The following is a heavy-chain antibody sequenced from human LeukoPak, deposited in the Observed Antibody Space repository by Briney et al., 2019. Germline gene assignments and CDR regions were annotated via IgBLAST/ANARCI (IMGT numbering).Heavy chain of an antibody. V-gene: IGHV4-4*02. CDR2: IYHSGST. D-gene: IGHD3-16*02. J-gene: IGHJ6*03. CDR3: ARDYRWQYYYYYYMDV. CDR1: GGSISSSNW. Sequence: SGTLSLTCAVSGGSISSSNWWSWIRQPPGKGLEWIGEIYHSGSTNYNPSLKSRVTISVDTSKNQFSLKLSSVTAADTAVYYCARDYRWQYYYYYYMDVWGKGTTVTVSS.